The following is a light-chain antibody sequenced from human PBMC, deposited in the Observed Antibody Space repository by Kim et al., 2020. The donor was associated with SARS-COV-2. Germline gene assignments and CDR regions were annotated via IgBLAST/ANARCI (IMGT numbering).Light chain of an antibody. CDR3: QSYNRDNVL. CDR2: EDD. CDR1: NGGTDDNY. J-gene: IGLJ2*01. V-gene: IGLV6-57*03. Sequence: GRTVTTSCGRSNGGTDDNYVQWYQQRPGGVPTTVIYEDDQRPSGVSDRFSGSIDNSSNSASLTISGLRTEDEADYYCQSYNRDNVLFGGGTQLTVL.